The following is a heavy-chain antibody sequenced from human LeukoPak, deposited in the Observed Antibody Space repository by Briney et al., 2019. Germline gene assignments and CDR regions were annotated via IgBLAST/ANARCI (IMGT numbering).Heavy chain of an antibody. CDR1: GFTFSTHW. Sequence: GGSLRLSCAASGFTFSTHWMSWVRQGPGKGLEWVSVIYSGGSTYYADSVKGRFTISRDNSKNTLYLQMNSLRAEDTAVYYCAREENYGGFDPWGQGTLVTVSS. J-gene: IGHJ5*02. D-gene: IGHD3-10*01. CDR2: IYSGGST. CDR3: AREENYGGFDP. V-gene: IGHV3-66*01.